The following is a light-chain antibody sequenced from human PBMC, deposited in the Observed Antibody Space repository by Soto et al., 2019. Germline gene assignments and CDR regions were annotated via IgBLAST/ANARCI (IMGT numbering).Light chain of an antibody. Sequence: EILLTQYPAILSLSPGERATLSCGASQSIGNLLAWYQQKPGQPPRLLIFDASNRAAGVPARFSGSGSGTDFTLTIRSLEPEDFAVYFCQQRSSWHPITFGQGTRLEI. CDR3: QQRSSWHPIT. CDR1: QSIGNL. V-gene: IGKV3D-11*02. CDR2: DAS. J-gene: IGKJ5*01.